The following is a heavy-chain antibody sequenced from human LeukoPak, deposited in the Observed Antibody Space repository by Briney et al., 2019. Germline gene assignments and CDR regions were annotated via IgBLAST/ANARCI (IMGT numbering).Heavy chain of an antibody. CDR3: ARSVVLRYFDAFDI. CDR2: ISSSGSTI. J-gene: IGHJ3*02. V-gene: IGHV3-48*03. CDR1: GFTFSSYE. Sequence: PWGSLRLSCAASGFTFSSYEMNWVRQAPGKGLEWVSYISSSGSTIYYADSVKGRFTISRDNAKNSLYLQMNSLRAEDTAVYYCARSVVLRYFDAFDIWGQGTMVSVSS. D-gene: IGHD3-9*01.